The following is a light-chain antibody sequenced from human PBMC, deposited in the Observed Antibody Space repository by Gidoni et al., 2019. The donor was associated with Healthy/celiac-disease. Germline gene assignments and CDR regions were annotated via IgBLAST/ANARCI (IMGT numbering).Light chain of an antibody. CDR2: AAS. J-gene: IGKJ4*01. Sequence: DIQLTQSPSFLSASVGDRVTITYRASQGISSYLAWYQQKPGNAPKLLIYAASTLQSGVPSRFGGSGSGTEFTLTISSLQPEDFATYYCQQLSSYPFTFGGGTKVEIK. V-gene: IGKV1-9*01. CDR1: QGISSY. CDR3: QQLSSYPFT.